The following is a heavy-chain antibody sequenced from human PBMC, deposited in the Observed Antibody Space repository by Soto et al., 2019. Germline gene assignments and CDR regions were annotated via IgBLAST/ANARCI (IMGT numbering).Heavy chain of an antibody. V-gene: IGHV4-34*01. CDR3: ARGRDYYDSRGFFDGIWFDP. CDR2: INHSGSN. CDR1: GGSFSGYY. Sequence: SETLSLTCAVYGGSFSGYYWSWIRQPPGKGLEWIGEINHSGSNNYNPSLKSRVTISVDTSKNQFSLKLSSVTAAATAVYYCARGRDYYDSRGFFDGIWFDPWGQGTLVTVSS. D-gene: IGHD3-22*01. J-gene: IGHJ5*02.